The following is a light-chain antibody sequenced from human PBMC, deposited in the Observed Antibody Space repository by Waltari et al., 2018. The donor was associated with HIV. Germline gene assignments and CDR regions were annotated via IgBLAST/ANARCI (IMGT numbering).Light chain of an antibody. J-gene: IGKJ4*01. CDR2: CAS. CDR1: QSVLKSSNNKNY. CDR3: QQYYSTPLT. Sequence: DAVMTQSPYSLAVSLGERATINCKSSQSVLKSSNNKNYLAWYQQKPGHPPKVLIYCASARESGVPDRFSASGSGTDFTLTISNLQAEDVAVYYCQQYYSTPLTFGGGTKVEIK. V-gene: IGKV4-1*01.